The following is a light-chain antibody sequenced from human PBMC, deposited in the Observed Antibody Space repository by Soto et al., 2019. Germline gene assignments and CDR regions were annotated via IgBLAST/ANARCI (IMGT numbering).Light chain of an antibody. J-gene: IGKJ4*01. V-gene: IGKV3-20*01. CDR2: GAS. CDR1: QSVSNY. Sequence: EIVLTQSPGTLSLSPGETATLSCRASQSVSNYLDWYQQKPGQSPRLLFYGASSRYTGIPDRFSASGSGTDFTLTISGLEPEDFPLYHCQQYGTSPFTFGGGTKVEI. CDR3: QQYGTSPFT.